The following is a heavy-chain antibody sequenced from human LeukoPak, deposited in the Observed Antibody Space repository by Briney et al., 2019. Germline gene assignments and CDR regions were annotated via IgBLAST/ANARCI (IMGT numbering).Heavy chain of an antibody. CDR1: GFTFDDCV. J-gene: IGHJ6*03. CDR2: IKWNGGST. D-gene: IGHD3-10*01. Sequence: GAPMRLSCAASGFTFDDCVLSCVQVARGRGLEWASSIKWNGGSTGYADSVKGRFTISRDNAKNSLYLQMNSLRAEDTALYYCARNSGAGYYFYMDVWGKGTTVTISS. CDR3: ARNSGAGYYFYMDV. V-gene: IGHV3-20*04.